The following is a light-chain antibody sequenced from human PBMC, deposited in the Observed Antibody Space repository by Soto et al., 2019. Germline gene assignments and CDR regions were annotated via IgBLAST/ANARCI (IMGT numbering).Light chain of an antibody. CDR3: QHYGSSPPGFT. J-gene: IGKJ3*01. Sequence: EIVLTQSPGTLSLSPGERATLSCRASQSVTSSYLAWYQQKSGQAPRLLIYGASSRATGIPDRFSGSGSGTYFTLTISRLEPEDFALYYCQHYGSSPPGFTFGPGTKVDIK. V-gene: IGKV3-20*01. CDR1: QSVTSSY. CDR2: GAS.